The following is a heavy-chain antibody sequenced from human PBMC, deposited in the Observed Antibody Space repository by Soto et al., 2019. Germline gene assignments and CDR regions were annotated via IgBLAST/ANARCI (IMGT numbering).Heavy chain of an antibody. CDR3: ARDDLGYTSGWYPSGY. D-gene: IGHD6-19*01. CDR1: GYSFTSYG. V-gene: IGHV1-18*01. CDR2: ISAYNGNT. J-gene: IGHJ4*02. Sequence: QVQLVQSGAEVKKPRASVTVSFKTSGYSFTSYGISWVRQAPGQGIEWMGWISAYNGNTNYAQKFQGRVTMTTDTSTSTGYMELRSLISDDTAVYYCARDDLGYTSGWYPSGYWGQGTLVTVSS.